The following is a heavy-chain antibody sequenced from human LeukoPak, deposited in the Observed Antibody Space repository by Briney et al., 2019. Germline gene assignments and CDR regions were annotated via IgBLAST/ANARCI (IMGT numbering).Heavy chain of an antibody. D-gene: IGHD6-19*01. J-gene: IGHJ3*02. Sequence: ASVKVSCKASGYTFSSYSFSWVRQAPGQGLEWMGWINPNSGGTNYAQKFQGRVTMTRDTSISTAYMELSRLRSDDTAVYYCARGGSSGWSTRAVYAFDIWGQGTMVTVSS. CDR3: ARGGSSGWSTRAVYAFDI. V-gene: IGHV1-2*02. CDR2: INPNSGGT. CDR1: GYTFSSYS.